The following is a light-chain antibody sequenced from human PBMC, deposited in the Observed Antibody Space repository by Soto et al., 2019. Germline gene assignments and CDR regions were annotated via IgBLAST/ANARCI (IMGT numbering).Light chain of an antibody. J-gene: IGLJ1*01. V-gene: IGLV1-40*01. CDR2: GNS. Sequence: QSVLTQPPSVSGAPGQRVTISCTGSSSNIGAHYDVHWYQQLPGTAPKLLIYGNSNRPSGVPDRFSGSKSGTSASLAITGLQAEDEADYYCQSYDNSLSVYVFGTGNKVTVL. CDR1: SSNIGAHYD. CDR3: QSYDNSLSVYV.